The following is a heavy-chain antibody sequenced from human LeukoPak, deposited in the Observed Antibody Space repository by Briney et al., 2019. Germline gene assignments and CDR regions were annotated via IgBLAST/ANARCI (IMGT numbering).Heavy chain of an antibody. CDR3: ARGYCSGGSCYFDPGRYFDY. Sequence: PSETLSLTCTVSGGSISSGGYYWSWIHQHPGKGLEWIGYIYYSGSTYYNPSLKSRVTISVDTSKNQFSLKLSSVTAADTAVYYCARGYCSGGSCYFDPGRYFDYWGQGTLVTVSS. J-gene: IGHJ4*02. D-gene: IGHD2-15*01. CDR1: GGSISSGGYY. V-gene: IGHV4-31*03. CDR2: IYYSGST.